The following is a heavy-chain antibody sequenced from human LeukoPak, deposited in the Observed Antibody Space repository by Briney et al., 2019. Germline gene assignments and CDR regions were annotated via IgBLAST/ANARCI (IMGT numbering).Heavy chain of an antibody. CDR3: ARGFSFRRQQLGY. V-gene: IGHV4-30-4*01. CDR2: IYYSGST. CDR1: GGSISSGDYY. J-gene: IGHJ4*02. D-gene: IGHD6-13*01. Sequence: HPSQTLSLTCTVSGGSISSGDYYWSWIRQPPGKGLEWIGYIYYSGSTYYNPSLKSRVTISVDTSKNQFSLKLSSVTAADTAVYYCARGFSFRRQQLGYWGQGTLVTVSS.